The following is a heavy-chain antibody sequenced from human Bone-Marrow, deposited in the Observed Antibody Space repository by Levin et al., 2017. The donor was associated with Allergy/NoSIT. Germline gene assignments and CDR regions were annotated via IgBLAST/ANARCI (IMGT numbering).Heavy chain of an antibody. CDR3: ARDESYYDSSGPFDY. Sequence: GESLKISCAASGFTFSSYGMHWVRQAPGKGLEWVAVIWYDGSNKYYADSVKGRFTISRDNSKNTLYLQMNSLRAEDTAVYYCARDESYYDSSGPFDYWGQGTLVTVSS. V-gene: IGHV3-33*01. CDR2: IWYDGSNK. J-gene: IGHJ4*02. D-gene: IGHD3-22*01. CDR1: GFTFSSYG.